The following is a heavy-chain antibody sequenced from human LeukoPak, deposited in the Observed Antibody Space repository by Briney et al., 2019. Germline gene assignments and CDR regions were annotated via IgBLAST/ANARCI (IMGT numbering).Heavy chain of an antibody. Sequence: PSETPSLTCAVYGGSFSGYYWSWIRQPPGKGLEWIGEINHSGSTNYNPSLKSRVTISVDTSKNQFSLKLSSVTAADTAVYYCARASDYWGQGTLVTVSS. V-gene: IGHV4-34*01. CDR3: ARASDY. CDR2: INHSGST. CDR1: GGSFSGYY. J-gene: IGHJ4*02.